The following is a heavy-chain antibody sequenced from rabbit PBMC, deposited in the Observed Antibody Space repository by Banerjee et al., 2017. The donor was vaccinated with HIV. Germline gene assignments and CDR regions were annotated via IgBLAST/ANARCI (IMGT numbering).Heavy chain of an antibody. CDR2: IYGGSSDST. D-gene: IGHD6-1*01. J-gene: IGHJ6*01. CDR1: GFSFSSSYY. CDR3: ARTNTYGVVGNIIYGMDL. V-gene: IGHV1S40*01. Sequence: QSLEESGGGLVQPEGSLTLTCTASGFSFSSSYYMCWVRQAPGKGLEWIACIYGGSSDSTYYASWAIGRFTISKTSSTTVTLQMTSLTAADTATYFCARTNTYGVVGNIIYGMDLWGPGTLVTVS.